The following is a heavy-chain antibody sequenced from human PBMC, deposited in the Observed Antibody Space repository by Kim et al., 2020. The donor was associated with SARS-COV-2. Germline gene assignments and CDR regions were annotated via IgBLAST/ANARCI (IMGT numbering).Heavy chain of an antibody. CDR2: ISYDGSNK. CDR3: AKSFSGSYFGYDY. CDR1: GFTFNTYS. Sequence: GGSLRLSCAASGFTFNTYSMHWVRQAPGKGQEWVAVISYDGSNKYYADSVKGRFTISRDNSKNTLYLQMNSLRIEDTAVYYCAKSFSGSYFGYDYWGQGTLVTVSS. D-gene: IGHD1-26*01. J-gene: IGHJ4*02. V-gene: IGHV3-30*18.